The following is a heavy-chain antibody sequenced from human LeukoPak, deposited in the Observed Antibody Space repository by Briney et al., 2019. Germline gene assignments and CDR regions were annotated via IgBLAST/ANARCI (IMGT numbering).Heavy chain of an antibody. CDR2: ISGSGGST. D-gene: IGHD2-2*01. J-gene: IGHJ4*02. CDR1: GFTFSSYA. CDR3: AKDGCSSTSCLDY. Sequence: GGSLRLSCAASGFTFSSYAMSWVRQAPGKGLEGVSAISGSGGSTYYADSVKGRFTISRDNSKNTLYLQMNSLRAEDTAVYYCAKDGCSSTSCLDYWGQGTLVTVSS. V-gene: IGHV3-23*01.